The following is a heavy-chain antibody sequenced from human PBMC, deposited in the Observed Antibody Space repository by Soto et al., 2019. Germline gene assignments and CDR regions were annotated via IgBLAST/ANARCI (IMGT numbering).Heavy chain of an antibody. CDR2: IWYDGSNK. V-gene: IGHV3-33*01. D-gene: IGHD2-21*01. Sequence: QVQLVESGGGVVQPGRSLRLSCAASGFTFSSYGMHWVRQAPGKGLEWVAVIWYDGSNKYYADSVKGRFTISRDNSKNTLYRQVKSLRAGETAVYYCARDRGVVVVEYSQHWGQGTLVTVSS. J-gene: IGHJ1*01. CDR1: GFTFSSYG. CDR3: ARDRGVVVVEYSQH.